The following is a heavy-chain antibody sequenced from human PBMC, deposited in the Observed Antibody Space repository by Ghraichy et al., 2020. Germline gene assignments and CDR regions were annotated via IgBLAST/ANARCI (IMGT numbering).Heavy chain of an antibody. CDR1: GDSVSSNTAA. CDR3: ARDEEVATTVHAFDI. J-gene: IGHJ3*02. Sequence: SQTLSLTCGISGDSVSSNTAAWNWIRQSPSRGLEWLGRTYYRSKWYFDYAVSVKSRITFKPDTSKNQVSLQLESVTPEDTAVYYCARDEEVATTVHAFDIWGQGTILPVAS. D-gene: IGHD5-24*01. CDR2: TYYRSKWYF. V-gene: IGHV6-1*01.